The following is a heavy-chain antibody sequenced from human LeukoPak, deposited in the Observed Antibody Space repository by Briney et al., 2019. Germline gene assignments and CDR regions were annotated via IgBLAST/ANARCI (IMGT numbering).Heavy chain of an antibody. Sequence: GGSLRLSCAASGFTVSSNYMSWVRQAPGKGLEWVSVIYSGGSTYYADSVKGRFTISRDNSKNTLCLQMNSLRAEDTAVYYCAREKDGSSSWYYMDVWGKGTTVTVSS. CDR1: GFTVSSNY. CDR3: AREKDGSSSWYYMDV. D-gene: IGHD6-13*01. V-gene: IGHV3-66*02. CDR2: IYSGGST. J-gene: IGHJ6*03.